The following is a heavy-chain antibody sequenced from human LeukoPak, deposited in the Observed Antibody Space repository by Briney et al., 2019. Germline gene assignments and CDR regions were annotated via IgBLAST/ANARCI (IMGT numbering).Heavy chain of an antibody. V-gene: IGHV4-59*01. J-gene: IGHJ6*03. CDR3: ARSPVEQLGLYYYYYMDV. D-gene: IGHD6-6*01. CDR1: GGSISSYY. Sequence: TSETLSPTCTVSGGSISSYYWSWIRQPPGKGLEWIGYIYYGGSTNYNPSLKSRVTISVDTSKNQFSLKLSSVTAADTAVYYCARSPVEQLGLYYYYYMDVWGKGTTVTVSS. CDR2: IYYGGST.